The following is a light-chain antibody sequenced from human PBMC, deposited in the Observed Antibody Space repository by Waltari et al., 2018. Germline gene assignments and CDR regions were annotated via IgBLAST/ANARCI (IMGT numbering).Light chain of an antibody. CDR1: QSVSSN. Sequence: VMTQSPATLSVSPGERATLSCRASQSVSSNLAWYQQKPGQAPRLLIYGASTRATGIPARFSGSGSGTEFTLTISSLQSEDFAVYYCQQYNNWPPMYTFGQGTKLEIK. CDR2: GAS. V-gene: IGKV3-15*01. CDR3: QQYNNWPPMYT. J-gene: IGKJ2*01.